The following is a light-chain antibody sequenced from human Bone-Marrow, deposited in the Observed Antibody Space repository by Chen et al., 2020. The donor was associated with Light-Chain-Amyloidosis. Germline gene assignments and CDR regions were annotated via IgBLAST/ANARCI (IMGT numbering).Light chain of an antibody. V-gene: IGLV3-25*03. CDR1: DLPTKY. CDR3: QSADSSGTYEVI. CDR2: RDT. Sequence: SYELTQPPSVSVSPGQTARITCSGDDLPTKYAYWYQQNPGQAPVLVIHRDTERPSGISERLSGSSSGTTATLTISGVQAEDEADYHCQSADSSGTYEVIVGGGNKLTVL. J-gene: IGLJ2*01.